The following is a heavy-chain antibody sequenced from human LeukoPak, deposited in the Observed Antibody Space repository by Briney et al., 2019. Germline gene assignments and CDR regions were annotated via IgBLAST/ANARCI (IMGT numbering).Heavy chain of an antibody. Sequence: ASVKVSCKASGYTFTSYDINWVRQATGQGLEWMGWMNPNSGNTGYAQKFQGRVTMTRNTSISTVYMELSSLRSEDTAVYYCARAVRVRRYPNYYYYYMDVWGKGTTVTVSS. D-gene: IGHD1-1*01. CDR3: ARAVRVRRYPNYYYYYMDV. V-gene: IGHV1-8*01. J-gene: IGHJ6*03. CDR2: MNPNSGNT. CDR1: GYTFTSYD.